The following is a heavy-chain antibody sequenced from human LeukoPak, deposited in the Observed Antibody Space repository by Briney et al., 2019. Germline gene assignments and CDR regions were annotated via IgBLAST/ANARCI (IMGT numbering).Heavy chain of an antibody. CDR3: AGEDGIAPYSSGWYRNSAVYAY. Sequence: SETLSLTCTVSGASVSNNNYYWGWIRQSPGKGLEWIGEINHSGSTNYNPSLKSRVTISVDTSKNQFSLKLSSVTAADTAVYYCAGEDGIAPYSSGWYRNSAVYAYWGQGTLVTVSS. CDR2: INHSGST. V-gene: IGHV4-39*07. D-gene: IGHD6-19*01. CDR1: GASVSNNNYY. J-gene: IGHJ4*02.